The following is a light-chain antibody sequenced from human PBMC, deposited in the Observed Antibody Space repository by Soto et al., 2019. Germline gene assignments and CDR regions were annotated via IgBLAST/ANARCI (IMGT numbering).Light chain of an antibody. CDR1: QSVSSN. CDR2: GAS. V-gene: IGKV3-15*01. CDR3: QRYNNWPLN. J-gene: IGKJ4*01. Sequence: EIVMTQSPATLSVSPGERATLSCRASQSVSSNLAWYQQKPGQAPRLLIYGASTRATGIPARFSGSRSGTEFTLTINSLQSEDFAVYYCQRYNNWPLNFGGGTK.